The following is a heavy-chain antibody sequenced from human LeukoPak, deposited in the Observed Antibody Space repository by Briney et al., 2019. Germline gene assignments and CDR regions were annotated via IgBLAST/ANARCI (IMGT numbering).Heavy chain of an antibody. Sequence: GESLKISCKGSGYSFSMYWIGRVRQMPGKGLEWMGIIYSGDSDARYSPSFQGQVTMSADKSINTAYLQWDSLKASDTAMYYCARRTDWYFDIWGRGTLVTVSS. CDR1: GYSFSMYW. J-gene: IGHJ2*01. CDR3: ARRTDWYFDI. V-gene: IGHV5-51*01. CDR2: IYSGDSDA.